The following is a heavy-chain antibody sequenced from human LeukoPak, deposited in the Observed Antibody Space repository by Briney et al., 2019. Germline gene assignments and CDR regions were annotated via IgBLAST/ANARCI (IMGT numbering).Heavy chain of an antibody. J-gene: IGHJ4*02. CDR1: EFTFSNYK. CDR2: ISSSSSYI. V-gene: IGHV3-21*01. CDR3: ARVMNDYGDYVFDY. Sequence: KAGGSLRLSCAASEFTFSNYKMNWVRQAPGKGLEWVSSISSSSSYIYYADSVKGRFTISRDNAKNSLYLQMNSLRTEDTAVYYCARVMNDYGDYVFDYWGQGTLVTVSS. D-gene: IGHD4-17*01.